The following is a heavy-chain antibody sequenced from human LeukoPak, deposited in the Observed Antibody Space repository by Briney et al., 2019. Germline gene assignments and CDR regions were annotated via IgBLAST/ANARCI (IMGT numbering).Heavy chain of an antibody. CDR3: AREGPGHYCDS. CDR2: ISGSGGST. J-gene: IGHJ4*02. V-gene: IGHV3-23*01. CDR1: GFSFSNYA. Sequence: QTGGSLRLSCVPSGFSFSNYAMSWVRQAPGKGLEWVSSISGSGGSTHYVDSVKGRFTISRDKTKNSLYLQMNSLRAEDTAVYYCAREGPGHYCDSWGQGTLVTASS.